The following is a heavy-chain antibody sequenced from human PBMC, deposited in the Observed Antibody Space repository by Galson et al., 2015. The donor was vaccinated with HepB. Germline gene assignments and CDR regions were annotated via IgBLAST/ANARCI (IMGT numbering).Heavy chain of an antibody. J-gene: IGHJ3*02. CDR2: INTHTGNP. CDR1: GYTFTGYA. CDR3: ARHPDGDYGNAFDI. Sequence: SVKVSCKASGYTFTGYAMNWVRQAPGQGLEWMGWINTHTGNPTYAQGFTGRFVFSLDTSVSTAYLQISSLKAEDTAVYYCARHPDGDYGNAFDIWGHGTMVSVSS. D-gene: IGHD4-17*01. V-gene: IGHV7-4-1*02.